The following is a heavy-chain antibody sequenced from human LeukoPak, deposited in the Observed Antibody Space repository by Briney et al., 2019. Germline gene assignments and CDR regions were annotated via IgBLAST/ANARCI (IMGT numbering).Heavy chain of an antibody. J-gene: IGHJ4*02. CDR1: GGSISSHY. V-gene: IGHV4-59*11. Sequence: SETLSLTCTVSGGSISSHYWSWIRQPPGKGLEWIGYIYYSGSTNYNPSLKSRGTISVDTSKNQFSLKLSSVTAADTAVYYCARRPSDYDFWSGYFDYWGQGTLVTVSS. D-gene: IGHD3-3*01. CDR2: IYYSGST. CDR3: ARRPSDYDFWSGYFDY.